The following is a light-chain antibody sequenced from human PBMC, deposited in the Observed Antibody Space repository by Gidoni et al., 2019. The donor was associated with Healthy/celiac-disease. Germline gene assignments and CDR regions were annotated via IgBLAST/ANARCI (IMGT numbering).Light chain of an antibody. CDR1: NIGSKN. CDR3: QVWDSSTVV. V-gene: IGLV3-9*01. Sequence: SYELTQPLSVSVALGQTARITCGGNNIGSKNVHGYQQKPGQAPERFSGSNSGNTATLTISRAQAGDEADYYCQVWDSSTVVFGGGTKLTVL. J-gene: IGLJ2*01.